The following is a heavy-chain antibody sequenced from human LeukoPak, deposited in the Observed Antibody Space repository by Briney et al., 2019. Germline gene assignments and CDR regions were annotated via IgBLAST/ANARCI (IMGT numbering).Heavy chain of an antibody. CDR3: ARGELLFDN. CDR2: IHYSGST. V-gene: IGHV4-30-4*01. Sequence: SQTLSLTCTVSGGSFSSGDNYCSWTRQPPGKGLEWIGYIHYSGSTFYNPSLKGRVTMSVDTSKNQFSLKLNSVTAADTAVYYCARGELLFDNWGQGTLVTVSS. D-gene: IGHD2-15*01. J-gene: IGHJ4*02. CDR1: GGSFSSGDNY.